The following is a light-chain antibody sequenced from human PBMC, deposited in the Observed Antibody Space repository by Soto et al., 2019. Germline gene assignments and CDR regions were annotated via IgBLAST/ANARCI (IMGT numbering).Light chain of an antibody. J-gene: IGLJ2*01. CDR2: DVS. Sequence: QSALTQPPSVSGSPGQSVTISCTGTSSDVGSYNRVSWYQQPPGTAPKLMIYDVSKRPSGVPDRFSGSKSGNTASLTISGLQAEDEADYYCCSYAGSYGVVFGGGTKLTVL. CDR1: SSDVGSYNR. CDR3: CSYAGSYGVV. V-gene: IGLV2-18*02.